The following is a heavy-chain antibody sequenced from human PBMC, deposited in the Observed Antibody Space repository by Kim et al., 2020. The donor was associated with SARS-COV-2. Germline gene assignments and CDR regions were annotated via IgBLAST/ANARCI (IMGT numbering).Heavy chain of an antibody. D-gene: IGHD2-8*01. J-gene: IGHJ2*01. Sequence: GGSLRLSCVASGFTYITYAMSWVRQAPGKGLECVSDITGSDSSTNYADSVKGRFTISRDNSKDTLYLQMNSLKAEDTAVYYCARRMARNWYFDLWGRGTLVTVSS. V-gene: IGHV3-23*01. CDR2: ITGSDSST. CDR3: ARRMARNWYFDL. CDR1: GFTYITYA.